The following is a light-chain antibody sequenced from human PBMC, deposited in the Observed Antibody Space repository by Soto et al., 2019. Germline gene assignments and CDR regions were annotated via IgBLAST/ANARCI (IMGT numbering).Light chain of an antibody. CDR3: QQLNSYPIT. Sequence: IQVTQSPSYESELVGHRVTITCRASQGISSWLAWHQQKPGKAPKLLIYKASTLKSGVPSRFSGSGSGTEFTLTISSLQPEDFATYYCQQLNSYPITFGQGTGLEIK. J-gene: IGKJ5*01. CDR1: QGISSW. V-gene: IGKV1-12*01. CDR2: KAS.